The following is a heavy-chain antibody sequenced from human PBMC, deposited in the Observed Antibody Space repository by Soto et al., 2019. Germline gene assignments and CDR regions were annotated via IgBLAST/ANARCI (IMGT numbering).Heavy chain of an antibody. CDR2: SYYTGAT. V-gene: IGHV4-59*01. Sequence: NPSKTLSFTCTVSVGSITGYYWSWIRQSPGKGLEWIGCSYYTGATNYNPSLKSRVTISVDTSKNQFSLTLSPATAADTAVYYCARDRTPRTGFDYWGQGTLVTGSS. J-gene: IGHJ4*02. CDR1: VGSITGYY. CDR3: ARDRTPRTGFDY. D-gene: IGHD7-27*01.